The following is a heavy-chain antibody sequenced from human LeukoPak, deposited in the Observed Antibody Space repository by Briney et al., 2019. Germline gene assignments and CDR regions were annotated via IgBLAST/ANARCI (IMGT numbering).Heavy chain of an antibody. V-gene: IGHV4-34*01. Sequence: SETLSVTCAVYGGSFSGYYWSWIRQPPGKGLEWIGEINHSGSTNYNPSLKSRVTISVDTSKNQFSLKLSSVTAADTAVYYCARIRLPPHYYYYGMDVWGQGTTVTVSS. D-gene: IGHD2-15*01. CDR2: INHSGST. CDR3: ARIRLPPHYYYYGMDV. CDR1: GGSFSGYY. J-gene: IGHJ6*02.